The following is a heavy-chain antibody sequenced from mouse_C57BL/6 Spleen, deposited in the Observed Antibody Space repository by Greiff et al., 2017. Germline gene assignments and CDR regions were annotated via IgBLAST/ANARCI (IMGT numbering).Heavy chain of an antibody. CDR1: GFSLTSYA. CDR3: ARNYYGMDY. V-gene: IGHV2-9-1*01. Sequence: VMLVESGPGLVAPSQSLSITCTASGFSLTSYAISWVRQPPGKGLEWLGVIWTGGGTNYNSALKSRLSISKDNSKSQVFLKMNSLQADDTARYDCARNYYGMDYWGQGTSVTVSS. J-gene: IGHJ4*01. CDR2: IWTGGGT.